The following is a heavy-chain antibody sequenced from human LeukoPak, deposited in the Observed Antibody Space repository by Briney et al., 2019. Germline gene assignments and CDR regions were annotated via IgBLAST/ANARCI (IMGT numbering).Heavy chain of an antibody. Sequence: SETLSLICAVYGGSFSGYYWSWIRQPPGKGLEWIGEINHSGSTNYNPSLKSRVTISVDTSKNQFSLKLSSVTAADTAVYYCARRRGWRAAGIDYWGQGTLVTVSS. CDR1: GGSFSGYY. J-gene: IGHJ4*02. V-gene: IGHV4-34*01. CDR2: INHSGST. CDR3: ARRRGWRAAGIDY. D-gene: IGHD6-13*01.